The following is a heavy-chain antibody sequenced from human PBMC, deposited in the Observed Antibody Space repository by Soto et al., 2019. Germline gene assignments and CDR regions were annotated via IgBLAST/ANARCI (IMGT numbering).Heavy chain of an antibody. CDR3: AKDLTRQLAYWLDP. CDR2: INAHSGGT. Sequence: GASVKVSCKASGFSFTGYYIHWLRQAPGQGLEWMRWINAHSGGTEYAQKFQGRVTLTRDTSIATAYLTLTSLTSDDTALYYCAKDLTRQLAYWLDPWGQGTQVTVS. V-gene: IGHV1-2*02. D-gene: IGHD6-6*01. CDR1: GFSFTGYY. J-gene: IGHJ5*02.